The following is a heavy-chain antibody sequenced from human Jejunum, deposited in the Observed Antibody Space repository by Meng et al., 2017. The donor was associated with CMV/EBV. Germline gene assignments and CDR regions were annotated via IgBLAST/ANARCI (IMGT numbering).Heavy chain of an antibody. J-gene: IGHJ4*02. V-gene: IGHV3-20*01. CDR1: GFTFDDYG. D-gene: IGHD1-26*01. Sequence: GFTFDDYGMSWVRQAPGKGLEWVSGINWNGGSTGYADSVKGRFTISRDNAKNSLYLQMNSLRAEDTALYHCARAFSRGYQCPSDYWGQGTLVTVSS. CDR2: INWNGGST. CDR3: ARAFSRGYQCPSDY.